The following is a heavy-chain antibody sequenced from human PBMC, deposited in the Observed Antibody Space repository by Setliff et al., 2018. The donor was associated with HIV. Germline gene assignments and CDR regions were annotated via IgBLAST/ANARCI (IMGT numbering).Heavy chain of an antibody. CDR2: ISYDGNNK. Sequence: PGGSLRLSCAASGFTFSSYAMHWVRQAPGKGLEWVAVISYDGNNKYYAGSVKGRFTISRDNSKKTLYLQMNSLRPEDTAVYYCTKAVQRWLVLDYWGQGTLVTVSS. CDR3: TKAVQRWLVLDY. V-gene: IGHV3-30-3*01. CDR1: GFTFSSYA. J-gene: IGHJ4*02. D-gene: IGHD6-19*01.